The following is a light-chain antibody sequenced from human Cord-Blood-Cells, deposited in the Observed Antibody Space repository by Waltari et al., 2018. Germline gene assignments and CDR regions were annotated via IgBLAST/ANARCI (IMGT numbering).Light chain of an antibody. CDR1: RSAGGGYNY. CDR3: SSYTSSRTLE. V-gene: IGLV2-14*01. J-gene: IGLJ2*01. CDR2: DVS. Sequence: ALIQPASVCGSPGPALTASSTGARSAGGGYNYAFWYQQHPGKALQLMVYDVSNRPSGVSKRFTGSTSGNTASLPISGLLAEDEDDYYCSSYTSSRTLEIGGGTELTGL.